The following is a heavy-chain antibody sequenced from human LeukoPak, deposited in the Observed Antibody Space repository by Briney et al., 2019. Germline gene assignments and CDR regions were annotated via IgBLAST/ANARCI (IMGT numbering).Heavy chain of an antibody. D-gene: IGHD3-22*01. V-gene: IGHV3-15*01. CDR2: IKSKIHGGTI. CDR3: AKDFGYYYDSSGKSGGIYYFDY. Sequence: GGSLRLSCAASGFTFDKAWMTWVRQAPGKGLEWVGRIKSKIHGGTIDYAAPVKGRFTISRDNSKNTLYLQMNSLRAEDTAVYYCAKDFGYYYDSSGKSGGIYYFDYWGQGTLVTVSS. J-gene: IGHJ4*02. CDR1: GFTFDKAW.